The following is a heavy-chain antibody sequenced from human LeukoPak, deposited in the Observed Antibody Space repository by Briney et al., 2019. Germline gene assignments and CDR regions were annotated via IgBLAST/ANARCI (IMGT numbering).Heavy chain of an antibody. J-gene: IGHJ4*02. Sequence: PGGSLRLSCVASGFTFSDYYMSWIRQAPGKGLEWISYISSSGGSTNYADSVKGRFTTSRDNPKNSLYLLMNTLRAEDTAMYYCARDFIHRSGEANYWGQGTLVTVSS. CDR2: ISSSGGST. V-gene: IGHV3-11*05. D-gene: IGHD3-22*01. CDR3: ARDFIHRSGEANY. CDR1: GFTFSDYY.